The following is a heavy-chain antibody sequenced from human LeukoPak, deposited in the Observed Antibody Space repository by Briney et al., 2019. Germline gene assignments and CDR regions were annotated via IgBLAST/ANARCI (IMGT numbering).Heavy chain of an antibody. Sequence: GGSLRLSCAAPGFTFRNHWMHWVRQTPGKGLLWVSRISSDGSSTTYADSVKGRFTISRDNAKNTLYLQMNNLRAEDTAMYYCARDQRVTGRPDIDYWGQGTLVIVSS. CDR2: ISSDGSST. J-gene: IGHJ4*02. CDR1: GFTFRNHW. D-gene: IGHD6-6*01. V-gene: IGHV3-74*03. CDR3: ARDQRVTGRPDIDY.